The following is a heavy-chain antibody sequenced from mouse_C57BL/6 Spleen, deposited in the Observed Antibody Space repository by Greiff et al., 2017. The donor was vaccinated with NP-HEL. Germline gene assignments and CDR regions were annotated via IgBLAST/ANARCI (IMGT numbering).Heavy chain of an antibody. Sequence: EVQRVESGGGLVKPGGSLKLSCAASGFTFSSYAMSWVRQTPEKRLEWVATISDGGSYTYYPDNVKGRFTISRDNAKNNLYLQMSHLKSEDTAMYYCARDPLYGPYAMDYWGQGTSVTVSS. CDR2: ISDGGSYT. V-gene: IGHV5-4*01. D-gene: IGHD1-1*01. J-gene: IGHJ4*01. CDR3: ARDPLYGPYAMDY. CDR1: GFTFSSYA.